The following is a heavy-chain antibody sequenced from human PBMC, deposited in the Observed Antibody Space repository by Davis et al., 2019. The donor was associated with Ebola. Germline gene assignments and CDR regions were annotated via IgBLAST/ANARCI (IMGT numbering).Heavy chain of an antibody. CDR1: GFTFSSYA. CDR3: AREYCSGGGCQRQDAFDI. J-gene: IGHJ3*02. D-gene: IGHD2-15*01. CDR2: ISYDGSNK. V-gene: IGHV3-30-3*01. Sequence: GGSLRLSCAASGFTFSSYAMHWVRQAPGKGLEWVAVISYDGSNKYYADSVKGRFTISRDNSKNTLYLQMNSLRAEDTAVYYCAREYCSGGGCQRQDAFDIWGQGTMVTVSS.